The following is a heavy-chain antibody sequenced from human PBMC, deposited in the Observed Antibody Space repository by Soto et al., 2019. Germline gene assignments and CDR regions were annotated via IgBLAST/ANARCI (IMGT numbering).Heavy chain of an antibody. CDR3: ARAGYSSSWYDFY. Sequence: QVQLVESGGGVVQPGRSLRLSCAASGFTFSSYAMHWVRQAPGKGLEWVAVISYDGNNKYYADSVKGRFTISRDNSKNTLYLQMNSLRAEDTAVYYCARAGYSSSWYDFYWGQGTLVTVSS. CDR2: ISYDGNNK. J-gene: IGHJ4*02. V-gene: IGHV3-30-3*01. CDR1: GFTFSSYA. D-gene: IGHD6-13*01.